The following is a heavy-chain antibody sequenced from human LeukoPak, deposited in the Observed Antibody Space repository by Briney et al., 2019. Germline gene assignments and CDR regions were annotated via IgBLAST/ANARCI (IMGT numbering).Heavy chain of an antibody. CDR1: RFTFSSYA. CDR3: AKDFATGYSSGWYVY. V-gene: IGHV3-23*01. J-gene: IGHJ4*02. D-gene: IGHD6-19*01. Sequence: PGGSLRLSCAAARFTFSSYAMSWVRQAPGKGLEWVSAISGSGGSTYYADSVKDRFTTSRDNSKNTPYLQMNSLRAEDTAVYYCAKDFATGYSSGWYVYWGQGTLVTVSS. CDR2: ISGSGGST.